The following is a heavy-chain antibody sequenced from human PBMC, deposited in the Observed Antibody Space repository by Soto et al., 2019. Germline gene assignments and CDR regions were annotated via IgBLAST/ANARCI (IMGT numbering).Heavy chain of an antibody. CDR2: IYYSGST. V-gene: IGHV4-59*01. CDR3: ARGLSKVRGVIAYYYYGMDV. Sequence: PSETLSLTCTVSGGSISSYYWSWIRQPPGKGLEWIGYIYYSGSTNYNPSLKSRVTISVDTSKNQFSLKLSSVTAADTAVDYCARGLSKVRGVIAYYYYGMDVGGQGTTVTVSS. J-gene: IGHJ6*02. D-gene: IGHD3-10*01. CDR1: GGSISSYY.